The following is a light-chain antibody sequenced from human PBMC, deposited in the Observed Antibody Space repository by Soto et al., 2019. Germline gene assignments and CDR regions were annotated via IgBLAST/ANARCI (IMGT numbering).Light chain of an antibody. CDR1: SSDVGGYNY. V-gene: IGLV2-14*01. J-gene: IGLJ1*01. CDR2: EVS. Sequence: QSALTQPASVSGSPGQSITISCTGTSSDVGGYNYVSWYQQHPGKAPKLMIYEVSNRPSGVSNRFSGSKSGNTASLTISGIQAEDEADYYRSSYTSSSTLSVFGNGTKIHVL. CDR3: SSYTSSSTLSV.